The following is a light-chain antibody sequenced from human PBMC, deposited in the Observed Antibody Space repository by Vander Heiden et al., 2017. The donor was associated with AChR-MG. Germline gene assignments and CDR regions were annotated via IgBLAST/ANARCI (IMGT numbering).Light chain of an antibody. J-gene: IGLJ2*01. CDR3: TSYSSFNTLV. CDR1: SSDVGGYKY. Sequence: QSALTQPASVSGSPGQSITMSCTGTSSDVGGYKYVSWYQQHPGKAPKLMIYEVSNRPSGVSNRFSGSKSGNMASLTISGLQAEDEADYYCTSYSSFNTLVFGGGTKLPFL. CDR2: EVS. V-gene: IGLV2-14*01.